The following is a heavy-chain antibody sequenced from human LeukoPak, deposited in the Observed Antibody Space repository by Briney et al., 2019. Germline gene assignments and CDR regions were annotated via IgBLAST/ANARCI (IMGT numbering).Heavy chain of an antibody. J-gene: IGHJ4*02. CDR2: ISSSSYI. D-gene: IGHD3-3*01. CDR1: GFTFSSYS. Sequence: GGSLRLSCAASGFTFSSYSMNWVRQAPGKGLEWVSSISSSSYIYYADSVKGRFTISRDNAKNSLYLQMNSLRAEDTAVYYCARDAVGSYYDFWSGYYGIDYWGQGTLVTVSS. CDR3: ARDAVGSYYDFWSGYYGIDY. V-gene: IGHV3-21*01.